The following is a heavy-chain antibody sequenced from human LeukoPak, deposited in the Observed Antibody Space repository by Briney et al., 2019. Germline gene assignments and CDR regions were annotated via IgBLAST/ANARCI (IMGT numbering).Heavy chain of an antibody. J-gene: IGHJ4*02. Sequence: SETLSLTCTVSGGSISSGGYYWSWIRQHPGKGLEWIGYIYYSGSTYYNPSPKSRVTISVDTSKNQFSLKLSSVTAADTAVYYCARATLDGVRWYYENYYFDYWGQGTLVTVSS. CDR3: ARATLDGVRWYYENYYFDY. CDR1: GGSISSGGYY. V-gene: IGHV4-31*03. CDR2: IYYSGST. D-gene: IGHD4-23*01.